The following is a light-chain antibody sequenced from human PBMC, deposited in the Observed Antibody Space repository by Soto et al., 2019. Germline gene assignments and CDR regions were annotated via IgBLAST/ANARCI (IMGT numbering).Light chain of an antibody. V-gene: IGLV1-44*01. CDR3: AAWDDTLKRYV. CDR1: NSNIASNS. Sequence: QSALTQPPSASETPGQTVSISCSGSNSNIASNSVNWYQHLPGTAPNLLIYYNSQRPSGVPGRFSGYKSGTSASLAISGLQSEDESDYYCAAWDDTLKRYVFGTGTKVTVL. J-gene: IGLJ1*01. CDR2: YNS.